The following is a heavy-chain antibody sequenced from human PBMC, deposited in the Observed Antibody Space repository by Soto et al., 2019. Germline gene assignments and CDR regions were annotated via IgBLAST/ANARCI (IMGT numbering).Heavy chain of an antibody. CDR3: ANLHSLSSSMDV. D-gene: IGHD2-21*01. Sequence: ASVKVSCKASGYTLASYAMQWVRQAPGQRLEWMGWINAANGNTKYSQKFQGRVTITRDTSASTACMELDSLRSEDTAGYYCANLHSLSSSMDVWGKGTTVTVSS. CDR2: INAANGNT. CDR1: GYTLASYA. J-gene: IGHJ6*04. V-gene: IGHV1-3*01.